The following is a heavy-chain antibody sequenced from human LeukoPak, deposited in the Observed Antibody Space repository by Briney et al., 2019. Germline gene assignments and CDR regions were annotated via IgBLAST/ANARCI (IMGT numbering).Heavy chain of an antibody. Sequence: SETLSLTCSVSGGSISTYYWNWIRQTPGKGLEWIGHISYGNTDYNPSLKSRVTISVDTSKNQFSLKLTSVTAADTAVYYCARDKAHSYGRYFDPWGQGALVTLS. J-gene: IGHJ5*02. CDR2: ISYGNT. CDR1: GGSISTYY. CDR3: ARDKAHSYGRYFDP. D-gene: IGHD5-18*01. V-gene: IGHV4-59*01.